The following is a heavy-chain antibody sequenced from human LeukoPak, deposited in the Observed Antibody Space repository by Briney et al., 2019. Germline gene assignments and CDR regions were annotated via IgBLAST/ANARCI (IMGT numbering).Heavy chain of an antibody. Sequence: SETLSLTCDVSGGSISSSNWWSWVRQPPGKGLEWIGEISHCGSTNYNPSLKSRVTISVDKSESQFSLKMSSETAADTAVYYCARVGIYYYGSGALDAFDIWGQGTMVAVSS. D-gene: IGHD3-10*01. CDR3: ARVGIYYYGSGALDAFDI. V-gene: IGHV4-4*02. CDR2: ISHCGST. CDR1: GGSISSSNW. J-gene: IGHJ3*02.